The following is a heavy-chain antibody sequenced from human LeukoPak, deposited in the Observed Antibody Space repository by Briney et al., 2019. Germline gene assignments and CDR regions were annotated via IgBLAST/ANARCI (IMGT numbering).Heavy chain of an antibody. D-gene: IGHD1-7*01. CDR3: ARGLYWVTGTTGLNYMDV. CDR1: GGSFSSRSYY. CDR2: ISFSGTT. J-gene: IGHJ6*03. Sequence: PSETLSLTCTVSGGSFSSRSYYWGWIRQPQGKGLEWIGTISFSGTTYYNPSLRGRVAISLDTSKNQFSLKLSSVTSADTAVYYCARGLYWVTGTTGLNYMDVWGKGTTVTVSS. V-gene: IGHV4-39*07.